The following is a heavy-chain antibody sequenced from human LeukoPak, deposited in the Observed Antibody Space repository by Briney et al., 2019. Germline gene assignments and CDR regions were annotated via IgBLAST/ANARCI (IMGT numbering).Heavy chain of an antibody. V-gene: IGHV3-30*02. D-gene: IGHD6-19*01. Sequence: GGSLRLSCAASGFTFSSYGMYWVRQAPGKGLEWVAFIWYDGSNKYYADSVKGRFTISRDNSKNTLYLQMNSLRAEDTAVYYCAKDRIAVAGTGVDLDYWGQGTLVTVSS. J-gene: IGHJ4*02. CDR2: IWYDGSNK. CDR3: AKDRIAVAGTGVDLDY. CDR1: GFTFSSYG.